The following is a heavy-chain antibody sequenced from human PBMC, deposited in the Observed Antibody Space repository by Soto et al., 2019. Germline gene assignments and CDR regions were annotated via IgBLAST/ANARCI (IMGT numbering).Heavy chain of an antibody. CDR1: GGSISRGGYY. Sequence: PSETLSLTCTVSGGSISRGGYYWSWIRQHPGKGLEWIGYIYYSGSTYYNPSLKSRVTISVDTSKNQFSLKLSSVTAADTAVYYCARGSYYDFWSGYSPHRHYMDVWGKGTTVTVSS. D-gene: IGHD3-3*01. CDR3: ARGSYYDFWSGYSPHRHYMDV. J-gene: IGHJ6*03. V-gene: IGHV4-31*03. CDR2: IYYSGST.